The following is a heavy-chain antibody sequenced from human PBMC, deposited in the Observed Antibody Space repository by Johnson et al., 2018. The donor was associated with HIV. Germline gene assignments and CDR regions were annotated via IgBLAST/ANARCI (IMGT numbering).Heavy chain of an antibody. CDR1: RFTFSNYA. V-gene: IGHV3-30*04. J-gene: IGHJ3*02. CDR3: ARVRGGTGHGAFDI. CDR2: ISYDASNK. Sequence: QVQLVESGGGVVQPGRSLRLSCAASRFTFSNYAMHWVRQAPGMGPEWVAVISYDASNKYYADSVKGRFTISRDNSKNTLYLQMNSLRTEDTAVYYCARVRGGTGHGAFDIWGQGTMVTVSS.